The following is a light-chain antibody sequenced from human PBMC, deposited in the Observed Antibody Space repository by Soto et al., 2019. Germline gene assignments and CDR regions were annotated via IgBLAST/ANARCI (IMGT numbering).Light chain of an antibody. CDR2: DAS. CDR1: QDISNY. Sequence: DIQMTQSPSSLSASVGDRVTITCQASQDISNYLHWYQQKPGKAPKLLIYDASNLETGVPSRFSGSGFGTDFSFTISSLQPEDIATYYCQQYENLPITFGGGTNVGIK. CDR3: QQYENLPIT. V-gene: IGKV1-33*01. J-gene: IGKJ4*01.